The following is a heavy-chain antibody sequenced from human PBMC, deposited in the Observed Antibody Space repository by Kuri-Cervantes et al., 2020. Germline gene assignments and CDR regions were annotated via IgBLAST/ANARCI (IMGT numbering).Heavy chain of an antibody. CDR3: ARARWFGELFNQKSYGMDV. J-gene: IGHJ6*02. CDR1: GFTFSDYY. CDR2: ISSSGSTI. V-gene: IGHV3-11*01. D-gene: IGHD3-10*01. Sequence: GESLKISCAASGFTFSDYYMSWIRQAPGKGLEWVSYISSSGSTIYYADSVKGRFTISRDNAKNSLYLQMNSLRAEDTAVYYCARARWFGELFNQKSYGMDVWGQGTTVTVSS.